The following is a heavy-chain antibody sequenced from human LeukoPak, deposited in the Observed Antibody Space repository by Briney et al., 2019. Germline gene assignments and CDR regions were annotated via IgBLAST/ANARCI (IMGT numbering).Heavy chain of an antibody. D-gene: IGHD4-17*01. Sequence: ETLSLTCTVSGGSISSSSYYWGWIRQPPGEGLEWIGSIYYSGSTYYNPSLKSRVTISVDTSKNQFSPKLSSVTAADTAVYYCARLSTATPHAFDIWGQGTMVTVSS. J-gene: IGHJ3*02. V-gene: IGHV4-39*01. CDR2: IYYSGST. CDR1: GGSISSSSYY. CDR3: ARLSTATPHAFDI.